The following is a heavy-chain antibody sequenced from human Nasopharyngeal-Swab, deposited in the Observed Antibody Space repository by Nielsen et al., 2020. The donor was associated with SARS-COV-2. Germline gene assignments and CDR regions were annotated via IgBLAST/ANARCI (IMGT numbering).Heavy chain of an antibody. CDR1: GDSISTDNW. V-gene: IGHV4-4*02. D-gene: IGHD1-26*01. CDR2: IHHSGNT. J-gene: IGHJ4*02. CDR3: ARLFSNSGKYFRFDY. Sequence: SQTLSLTCGVSGDSISTDNWWSCVRQPPGKALEWIGEIHHSGNTNYNPSLTSRVYMSVDKSKNQFSLEVTSVTAADTAFYYCARLFSNSGKYFRFDYWGQGALVTVSS.